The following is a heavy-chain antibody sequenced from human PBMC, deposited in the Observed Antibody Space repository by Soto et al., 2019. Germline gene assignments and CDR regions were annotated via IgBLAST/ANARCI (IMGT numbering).Heavy chain of an antibody. CDR1: GYTFTSYA. CDR3: ARDPDCGGDCYLGPAEYFQH. CDR2: VSGDNGNT. J-gene: IGHJ1*01. V-gene: IGHV1-18*01. Sequence: ASVKVSCKASGYTFTSYAVSWVRQAPGQGLEWMGWVSGDNGNTNYAQKFQGRVTMTTDTSTSTAYMELRSLRSDDTAVYYCARDPDCGGDCYLGPAEYFQHWGQGTLVTVSS. D-gene: IGHD2-21*02.